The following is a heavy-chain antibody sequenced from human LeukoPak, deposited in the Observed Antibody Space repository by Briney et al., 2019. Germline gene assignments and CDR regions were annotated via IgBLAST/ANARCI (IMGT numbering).Heavy chain of an antibody. D-gene: IGHD3-22*01. CDR3: ARASPDSSGYYAFDI. J-gene: IGHJ3*02. Sequence: PSVTLSLTCTVPGASITSGGYYWSWIRQKPRKRLEWIGYIYYSGSTYYNPSLKSRLTISVHTSKNQFSLKLSSVSAADTAVYYCARASPDSSGYYAFDIWGQGTMVTVSS. V-gene: IGHV4-31*03. CDR2: IYYSGST. CDR1: GASITSGGYY.